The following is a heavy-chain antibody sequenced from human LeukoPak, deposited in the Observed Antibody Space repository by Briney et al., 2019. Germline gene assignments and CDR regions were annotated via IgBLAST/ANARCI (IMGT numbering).Heavy chain of an antibody. Sequence: SVKVSCKASGGTFSSYAISWVRQAPGQGLEWMGGIIPIFGTANYAQKFQGRVTITADKSTSTAYMELSSLRSEDTAVYYCARGNYYDSSGSRGGYYYGMDVWGQGTTVTVSS. CDR3: ARGNYYDSSGSRGGYYYGMDV. CDR2: IIPIFGTA. D-gene: IGHD3-22*01. CDR1: GGTFSSYA. J-gene: IGHJ6*02. V-gene: IGHV1-69*06.